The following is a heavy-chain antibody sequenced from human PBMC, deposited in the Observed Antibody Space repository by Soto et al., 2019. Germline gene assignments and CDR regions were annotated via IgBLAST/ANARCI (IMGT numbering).Heavy chain of an antibody. J-gene: IGHJ3*02. CDR3: ARAGREFDS. CDR1: GGSISSYY. Sequence: ASETLCLTCTVSGGSISSYYWSWIRQPPGKGLEWIGYIYYSGSTNYNPSLKSRVTISVDTSKNQFSLKLSSVTAADTAVDYCARAGREFDSWGQGPRVT. CDR2: IYYSGST. V-gene: IGHV4-59*01.